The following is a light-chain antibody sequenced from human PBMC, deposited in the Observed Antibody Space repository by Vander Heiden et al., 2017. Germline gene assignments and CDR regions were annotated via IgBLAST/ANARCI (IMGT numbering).Light chain of an antibody. CDR3: QQSDAFPIT. J-gene: IGKJ5*01. Sequence: VLTQSPDFRSVTLNEKVTILCRATATFASSFHWYPQHPGQSPKLLIKYATQSISGVPSRFSGSGSGTDFIPTINSLEAEDAATYFCQQSDAFPITFGQGTRLEIK. CDR1: ATFASS. CDR2: YAT. V-gene: IGKV6-21*02.